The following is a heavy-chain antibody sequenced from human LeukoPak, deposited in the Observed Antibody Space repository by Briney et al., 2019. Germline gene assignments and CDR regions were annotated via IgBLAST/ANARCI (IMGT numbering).Heavy chain of an antibody. CDR1: GFTFSSYG. CDR3: TTMIVVVIPPEGMDV. J-gene: IGHJ6*02. Sequence: GGSLRISCAASGFTFSSYGMHRVRQAPGKGLEWVAVISYDGSNKYYADSVKGRFTISRDNSKNTLYLQMNSLRAEDTAVYYCTTMIVVVIPPEGMDVWGQGTTVTVSS. V-gene: IGHV3-30*03. CDR2: ISYDGSNK. D-gene: IGHD3-22*01.